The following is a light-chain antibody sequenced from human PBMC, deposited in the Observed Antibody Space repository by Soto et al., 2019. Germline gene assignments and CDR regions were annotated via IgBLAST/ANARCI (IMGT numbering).Light chain of an antibody. J-gene: IGLJ2*01. V-gene: IGLV2-14*03. CDR1: SSDVGGYNY. CDR2: DVS. CDR3: SSYTSSITLV. Sequence: QSALTQPASVSGSPGQSITISCTGTSSDVGGYNYVSWYQQHPGKAPKLMIYDVSNRPSGVSNRFSGSKSGNTASLSISGLQAEDEADYYCSSYTSSITLVFGGGTKLTVI.